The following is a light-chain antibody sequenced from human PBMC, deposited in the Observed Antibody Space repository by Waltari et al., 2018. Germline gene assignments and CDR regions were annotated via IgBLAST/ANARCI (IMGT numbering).Light chain of an antibody. CDR1: SSDVGAYNL. CDR2: EVS. Sequence: QSALTQPASVSGPPGQSITISCTGTSSDVGAYNLVSWYQQHPGKAPKLLIYEVSHRPSGVSPRFSGSKSGNTASLTISGLQAEDEADYFCTSYTTITTWVFGGGTKLTVL. CDR3: TSYTTITTWV. J-gene: IGLJ3*02. V-gene: IGLV2-14*01.